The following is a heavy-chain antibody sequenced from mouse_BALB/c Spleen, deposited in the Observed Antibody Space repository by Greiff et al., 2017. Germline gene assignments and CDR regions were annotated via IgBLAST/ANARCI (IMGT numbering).Heavy chain of an antibody. CDR1: GYTFTDYN. V-gene: IGHV1-18*01. CDR2: INPNNGGT. CDR3: ARGGYGNSWFAY. D-gene: IGHD2-1*01. J-gene: IGHJ3*01. Sequence: VQLKESGPELVKPGASVKIPCKASGYTFTDYNMDWVKQSHGKSLEWIGDINPNNGGTIYNQKFKGKATLTVDKSSSTAYMELRSLTSEDTAVYYCARGGYGNSWFAYWGQGTLVTVSA.